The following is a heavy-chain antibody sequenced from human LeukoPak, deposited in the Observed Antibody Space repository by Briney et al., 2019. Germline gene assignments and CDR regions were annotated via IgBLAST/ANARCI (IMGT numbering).Heavy chain of an antibody. J-gene: IGHJ4*02. CDR3: ATWNYYGSGSYSNDDY. V-gene: IGHV5-51*01. CDR2: IYPGDSDT. Sequence: GESLKISCKGSGYSFTSYWIGWVRQTPGKGLEWMGIIYPGDSDTRYSPSFRGQVTLSADKSISTAYLQWSSLKASDTAMYYCATWNYYGSGSYSNDDYWGQGTLVTVSS. D-gene: IGHD3-10*01. CDR1: GYSFTSYW.